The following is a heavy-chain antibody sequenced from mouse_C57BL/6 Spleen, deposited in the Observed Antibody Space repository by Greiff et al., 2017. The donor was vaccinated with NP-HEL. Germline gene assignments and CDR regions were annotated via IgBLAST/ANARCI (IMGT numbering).Heavy chain of an antibody. J-gene: IGHJ2*01. Sequence: EVQGVESGPELVKPGDSVKISCKASGYSFTGYFMNWVMQSHGKSLEWIGRINPYNGDTFYNQKFKGKATLTVDKSSSTAHMELRSLTSEDSAVYYCASRWYYFDYWGQGTTLTVSS. D-gene: IGHD2-3*01. CDR1: GYSFTGYF. CDR2: INPYNGDT. CDR3: ASRWYYFDY. V-gene: IGHV1-20*01.